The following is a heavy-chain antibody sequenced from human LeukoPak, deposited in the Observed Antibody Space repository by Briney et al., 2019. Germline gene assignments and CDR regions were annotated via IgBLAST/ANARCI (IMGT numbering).Heavy chain of an antibody. J-gene: IGHJ3*02. CDR2: IYYSGST. V-gene: IGHV4-59*01. CDR3: ARDQAAGTGYAFDI. Sequence: KSSETLSLTCTVSGGSISSYYWSWIRQPPGKGLEWIGYIYYSGSTNYNPSLKSRVTISVDTSKNQFSLKLSSVTAADTAVYYCARDQAAGTGYAFDIWGQGTMVTVSS. D-gene: IGHD6-13*01. CDR1: GGSISSYY.